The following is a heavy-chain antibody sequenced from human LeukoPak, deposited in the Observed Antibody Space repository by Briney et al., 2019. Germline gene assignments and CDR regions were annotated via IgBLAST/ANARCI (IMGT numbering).Heavy chain of an antibody. D-gene: IGHD3-10*01. V-gene: IGHV3-74*01. CDR1: GFTFSYYW. CDR3: ARAQWGFGELSYFDY. J-gene: IGHJ4*02. CDR2: INSDGSST. Sequence: GGSLRLSCAASGFTFSYYWMHWVRQAPGKGLVWVSRINSDGSSTSYADSVKGRFTIYRDNAKNTLYPQMNSLRAEDTAVYYCARAQWGFGELSYFDYWGQGTLVTVSS.